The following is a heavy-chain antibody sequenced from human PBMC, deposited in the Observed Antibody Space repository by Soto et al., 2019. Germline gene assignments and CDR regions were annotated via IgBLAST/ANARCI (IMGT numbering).Heavy chain of an antibody. V-gene: IGHV3-23*01. D-gene: IGHD6-13*01. CDR1: GFTFSRHG. CDR2: INPSGDST. J-gene: IGHJ4*02. CDR3: AKVDVSTAGSFDY. Sequence: PGGSLRRSCVASGFTFSRHGLSWVRRAPGKGLEWVSTINPSGDSTFYADSVKGRFTISRDNSKNTVYLQMNSLSVGDTAVYLCAKVDVSTAGSFDYWGQGALVTVSS.